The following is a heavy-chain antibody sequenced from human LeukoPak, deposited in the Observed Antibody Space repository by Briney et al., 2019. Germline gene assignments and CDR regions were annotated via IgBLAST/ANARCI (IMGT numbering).Heavy chain of an antibody. CDR2: IYYTGST. J-gene: IGHJ4*02. D-gene: IGHD6-19*01. Sequence: SETLSLTCTVSGDSISGYYWSWLRQPPGKGLQYIGHIYYTGSTNYNPSLKSRVTISVDTSKNQFSLKLSSVTAADTAVYYCARSPVVKQWLEYYFDYWGQGTLVTVSS. CDR3: ARSPVVKQWLEYYFDY. V-gene: IGHV4-59*01. CDR1: GDSISGYY.